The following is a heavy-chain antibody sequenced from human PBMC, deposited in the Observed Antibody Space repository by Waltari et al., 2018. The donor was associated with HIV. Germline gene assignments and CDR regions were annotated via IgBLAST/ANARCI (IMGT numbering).Heavy chain of an antibody. D-gene: IGHD2-8*01. CDR1: GFTFSSYW. CDR2: IKQDGSEK. CDR3: AGRSPARRLNWFDP. V-gene: IGHV3-7*01. J-gene: IGHJ5*02. Sequence: EVQLVESGGGLVQPGGSLRLSCAASGFTFSSYWMSWVRQAPGKGLEWVANIKQDGSEKYYVDSMKGRFTISRDNAKNSLYLQINSLRAEDTAVYYCAGRSPARRLNWFDPWGQGTLVIVYS.